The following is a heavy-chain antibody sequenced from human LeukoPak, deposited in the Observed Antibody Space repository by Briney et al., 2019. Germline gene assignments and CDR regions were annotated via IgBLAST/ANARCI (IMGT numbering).Heavy chain of an antibody. Sequence: GGSLRLSCAASGFTFSTYSMNWVRQAPGKGLEWVSYISSSSSTIYYADSVKGRFTISRDNAKNSLYLQMNSLRAEDTAVYYCARDIISIAANFDYWGQETLVTVSS. CDR3: ARDIISIAANFDY. CDR2: ISSSSSTI. V-gene: IGHV3-48*01. D-gene: IGHD6-25*01. J-gene: IGHJ4*02. CDR1: GFTFSTYS.